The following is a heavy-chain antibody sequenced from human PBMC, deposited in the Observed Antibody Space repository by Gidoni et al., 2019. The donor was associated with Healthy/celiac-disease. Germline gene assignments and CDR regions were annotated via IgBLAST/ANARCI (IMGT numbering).Heavy chain of an antibody. CDR1: GFTFGDYA. Sequence: EVQLVESGGGLVQPGRSLRLSCTASGFTFGDYAMSWFRQAPGKGLEWLGFIRSKAYGGTTEYAASVKGRFTISRDDSKSIAYLQMNSLKTEDTAVYYCTRVGTYYDFWSGYSRPPFDYWGQGTLVTVSS. D-gene: IGHD3-3*01. CDR2: IRSKAYGGTT. J-gene: IGHJ4*02. CDR3: TRVGTYYDFWSGYSRPPFDY. V-gene: IGHV3-49*03.